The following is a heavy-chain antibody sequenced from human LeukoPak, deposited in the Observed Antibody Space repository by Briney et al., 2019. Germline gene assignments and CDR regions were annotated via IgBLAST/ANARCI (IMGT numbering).Heavy chain of an antibody. CDR3: ARGARKGDDYGGFFDY. CDR2: ISNDGSKK. J-gene: IGHJ4*02. Sequence: GSLRLSCAASGFTFSRYAFHWVRQAPGKGLEWVAVISNDGSKKDYADSVKGRFTISRDNSKNTLYLQMNSLRAEDTAVYYCARGARKGDDYGGFFDYWGQGTLVTVSS. D-gene: IGHD4-23*01. CDR1: GFTFSRYA. V-gene: IGHV3-30*04.